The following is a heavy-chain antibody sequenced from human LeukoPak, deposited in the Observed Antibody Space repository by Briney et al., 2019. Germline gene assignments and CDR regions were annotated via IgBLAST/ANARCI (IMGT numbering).Heavy chain of an antibody. CDR1: GGTFSSYT. V-gene: IGHV1-69*02. CDR3: ARSEVLWSGYGGSLDY. CDR2: IIPILGIA. J-gene: IGHJ4*02. Sequence: GASVKVSCXASGGTFSSYTISWVRQAPGQGLEWMGRIIPILGIANYAQKLQGRVTITADKSTSTAYMELSSLRSEDTAVYYCARSEVLWSGYGGSLDYWGQGTLVTVSS. D-gene: IGHD3-3*01.